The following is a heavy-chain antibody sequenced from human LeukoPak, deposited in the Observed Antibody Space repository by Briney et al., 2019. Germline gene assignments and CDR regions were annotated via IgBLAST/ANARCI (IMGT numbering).Heavy chain of an antibody. J-gene: IGHJ4*02. CDR3: AKDTYYYDSSGVDY. V-gene: IGHV3-30*18. D-gene: IGHD3-22*01. Sequence: GGSLRLSCAASGFTFSSYVMHWVRQAPGKGLEWVAVISYDGSNKYYADSVKGRFTISRDNSKNTLYLQMNSLRAEDTAVYYCAKDTYYYDSSGVDYWGQGTLVTVSS. CDR1: GFTFSSYV. CDR2: ISYDGSNK.